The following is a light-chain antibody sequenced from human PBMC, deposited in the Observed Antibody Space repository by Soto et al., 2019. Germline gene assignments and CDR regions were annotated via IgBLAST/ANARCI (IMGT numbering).Light chain of an antibody. CDR1: SSDVGKYNF. Sequence: QSVLTQPPSASGSPGQSVTISCTGASSDVGKYNFVSWYQQHPGKAPKLMISDVTERPSGVPDRFSGSKSGNTASLTVSGLQAEDEADYYCTSYAVSSIPVVFGGGTKVTVL. V-gene: IGLV2-8*01. CDR2: DVT. CDR3: TSYAVSSIPVV. J-gene: IGLJ2*01.